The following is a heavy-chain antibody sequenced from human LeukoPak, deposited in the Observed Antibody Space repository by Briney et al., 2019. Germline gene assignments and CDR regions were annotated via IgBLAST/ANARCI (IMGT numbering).Heavy chain of an antibody. CDR3: ARDLGYYDSSGSNFDY. CDR2: IIPIFGTA. Sequence: SVKVSCKASGGTFSSYAISWVRQAPGQGLECIGRIIPIFGTANYAQKFQGRVTITTDESTSTAYMELSSLRSEDTAVYYCARDLGYYDSSGSNFDYWGQGTLVTVSS. D-gene: IGHD3-22*01. CDR1: GGTFSSYA. J-gene: IGHJ4*02. V-gene: IGHV1-69*05.